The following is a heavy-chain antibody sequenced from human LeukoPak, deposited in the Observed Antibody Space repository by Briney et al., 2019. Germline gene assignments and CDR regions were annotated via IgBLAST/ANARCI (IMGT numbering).Heavy chain of an antibody. J-gene: IGHJ4*02. CDR1: GYTFPIYF. Sequence: ASVNVSCKASGYTFPIYFMHWVRQAPGQGLERMGIINPTGGSTTYAQKFQGRVTMTRDTSTSTVYMELSSLRSDDTAVYYCARTAARRFDYWGQGTLVTVSS. V-gene: IGHV1-46*01. CDR3: ARTAARRFDY. CDR2: INPTGGST. D-gene: IGHD6-6*01.